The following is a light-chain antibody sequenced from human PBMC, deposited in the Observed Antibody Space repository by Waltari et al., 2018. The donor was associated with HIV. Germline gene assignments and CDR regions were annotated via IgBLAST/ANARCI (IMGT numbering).Light chain of an antibody. CDR3: ASWDDSLDGVL. V-gene: IGLV1-44*01. Sequence: QSVLTQPPSVSGTPGQRVTISCSGSSSNIGSRYVNWYQVLPGTAPKLLIDIDNRRPSGVPDRFSGSKSGTSASLAISGLQSEDEADYYCASWDDSLDGVLFGGGTKLTVL. CDR2: IDN. CDR1: SSNIGSRY. J-gene: IGLJ3*02.